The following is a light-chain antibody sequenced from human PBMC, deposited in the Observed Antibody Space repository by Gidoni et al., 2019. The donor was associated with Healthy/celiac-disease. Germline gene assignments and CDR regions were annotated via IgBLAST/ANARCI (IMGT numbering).Light chain of an antibody. V-gene: IGKV3-15*01. Sequence: EIVMTQSPATLSVSPGERATLSCRASQSVSSNLAWYQQKPGQAPRLLIYGASTRATDIPARFSGSGSGTEFTLTISSLQSEDFAVYYCQQYNRWTFGQGTKVEIE. CDR3: QQYNRWT. J-gene: IGKJ1*01. CDR2: GAS. CDR1: QSVSSN.